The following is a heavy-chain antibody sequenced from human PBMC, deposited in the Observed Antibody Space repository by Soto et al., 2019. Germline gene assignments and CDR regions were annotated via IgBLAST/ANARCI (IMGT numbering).Heavy chain of an antibody. CDR1: GFTFSSFA. J-gene: IGHJ4*02. CDR2: ISGSGGNT. Sequence: PGGSLRLSCAASGFTFSSFAMSWVRQAPGKGLEWVPAISGSGGNTYYADSVTGRFTISRDNSKNTLYLQMNSLRAEDTAVYYCTKEWGRPLDYWGQGTPVTVSS. CDR3: TKEWGRPLDY. D-gene: IGHD7-27*01. V-gene: IGHV3-23*01.